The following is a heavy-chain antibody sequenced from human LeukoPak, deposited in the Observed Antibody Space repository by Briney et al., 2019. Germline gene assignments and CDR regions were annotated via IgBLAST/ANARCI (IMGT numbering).Heavy chain of an antibody. D-gene: IGHD1-14*01. CDR1: GFTFSSYW. Sequence: PGGSLRLSCAGSGFTFSSYWMHWVRQAPGKGLVWVSRISTDASSTTYADSVKGRFTISRDNAKGTLYLQMSSLRAEDTAVYYCTGHHKSHGRTYWGQGTLVTVSS. CDR3: TGHHKSHGRTY. J-gene: IGHJ4*02. CDR2: ISTDASST. V-gene: IGHV3-74*01.